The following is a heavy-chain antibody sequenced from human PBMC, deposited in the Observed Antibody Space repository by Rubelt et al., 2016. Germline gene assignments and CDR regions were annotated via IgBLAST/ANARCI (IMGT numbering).Heavy chain of an antibody. CDR1: GYTFTNYD. J-gene: IGHJ4*02. CDR3: ASALSGYRYYFDF. V-gene: IGHV1-8*01. CDR2: MNADRGNT. Sequence: QVQLVQSGAEVKKPGASVKVSCKASGYTFTNYDINWVRQATGQGLEWMGWMNADRGNTGYAQKFQGRITMTRNTSISTAYMELSSLGPEDTAVYYCASALSGYRYYFDFWGQGTLVTVSS. D-gene: IGHD3-16*02.